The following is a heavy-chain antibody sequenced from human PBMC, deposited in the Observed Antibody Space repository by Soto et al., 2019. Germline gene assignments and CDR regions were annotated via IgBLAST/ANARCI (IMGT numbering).Heavy chain of an antibody. Sequence: SETLSLTCAVYGGSFSGYYWSWIRQPPGKGLEWIGEINHSGSTNYNPSLKSRVTISVDTSKNQFSLKLSSVTAADTALYYCSMEKPYSSSPPGGVWFDPWGQGTLVTVSS. J-gene: IGHJ5*02. CDR1: GGSFSGYY. CDR3: SMEKPYSSSPPGGVWFDP. V-gene: IGHV4-34*01. D-gene: IGHD6-6*01. CDR2: INHSGST.